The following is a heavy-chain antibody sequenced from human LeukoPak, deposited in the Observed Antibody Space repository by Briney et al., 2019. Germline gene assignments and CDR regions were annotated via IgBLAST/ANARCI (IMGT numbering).Heavy chain of an antibody. D-gene: IGHD5-18*01. CDR3: AIVDTVMAYYVDN. CDR1: GFTVSTIS. CDR2: IYSGGTT. V-gene: IGHV3-53*04. Sequence: PGGSLRLSCAASGFTVSTISMTWVRQAPGKGLEWVSTIYSGGTTYYADSVMGRFTISRHNSRNTLYLQMNSLRAEDTPVYYCAIVDTVMAYYVDNCGQGTLVTVSS. J-gene: IGHJ4*02.